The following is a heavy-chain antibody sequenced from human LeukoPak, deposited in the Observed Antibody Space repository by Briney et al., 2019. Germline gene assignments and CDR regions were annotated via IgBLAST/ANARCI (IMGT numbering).Heavy chain of an antibody. CDR1: GYTFTSYY. J-gene: IGHJ4*02. CDR2: INPSGGST. CDR3: ARVGYERWLQLRSDYFDY. V-gene: IGHV1-46*01. D-gene: IGHD5-24*01. Sequence: ASVKVSCKASGYTFTSYYMHWVRQAPGQWLEWMGIINPSGGSTSYAQKFQGRVTMTRVTSTSTVYMELSSLRSEDTAVYYCARVGYERWLQLRSDYFDYWGQGTLVTVSS.